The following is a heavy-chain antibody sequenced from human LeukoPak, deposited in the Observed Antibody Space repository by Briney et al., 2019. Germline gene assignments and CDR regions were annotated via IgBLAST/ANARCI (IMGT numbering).Heavy chain of an antibody. Sequence: GGSLRLSCAASGFTISSNYINWVRQPPGKGLVWVSRINSDGSSTSYADSVKGRFTISRDNAKNTLYPQMNSLRAEDTAVYYCARAGILDYWGQGTLVTVSS. V-gene: IGHV3-74*01. CDR2: INSDGSST. J-gene: IGHJ4*02. CDR3: ARAGILDY. CDR1: GFTISSNY.